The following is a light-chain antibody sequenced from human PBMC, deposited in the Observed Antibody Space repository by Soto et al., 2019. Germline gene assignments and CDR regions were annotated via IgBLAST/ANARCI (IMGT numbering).Light chain of an antibody. CDR2: GAS. Sequence: IVWTQSTATLSLSEWDRAPLSCGGSQSVSRSRLAWYQQKPGPAPRLLIYGASTRATGIQARFSGSGDGEEGTLTISRLKSEDFAVDECQKYNNWPLTFGGGTQVEIK. V-gene: IGKV3-15*01. J-gene: IGKJ4*01. CDR1: QSVSRS. CDR3: QKYNNWPLT.